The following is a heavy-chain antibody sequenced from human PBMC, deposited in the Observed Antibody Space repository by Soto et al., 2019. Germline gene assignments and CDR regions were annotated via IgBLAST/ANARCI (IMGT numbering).Heavy chain of an antibody. CDR1: GFTFSSFS. J-gene: IGHJ4*02. CDR3: AKYGRDSSAWKADY. Sequence: EVELLESGGGLVQPGGSLRLSCAASGFTFSSFSMTWVRQAPGKGLEWVSGISGSGGTTNYADSVKDRFTISRDNSKSTFFLQMHSLRAEDTAVYYCAKYGRDSSAWKADYGGQGTLVTVSS. CDR2: ISGSGGTT. D-gene: IGHD3-22*01. V-gene: IGHV3-23*01.